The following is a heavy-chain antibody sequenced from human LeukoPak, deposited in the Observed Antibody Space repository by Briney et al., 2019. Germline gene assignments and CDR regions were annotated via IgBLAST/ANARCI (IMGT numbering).Heavy chain of an antibody. D-gene: IGHD2-2*01. CDR2: ISSSSSYI. V-gene: IGHV3-21*01. CDR3: ARGDHTMARDQYYYMDV. Sequence: PGGSLRLSCAASGFTFSSYSMNWVRQAPGKGLEWVSSISSSSSYIYYADSVEGRFTISRDNAKNSLYLQMNSLRAEDTAVYYCARGDHTMARDQYYYMDVWGKGTTVTVSS. CDR1: GFTFSSYS. J-gene: IGHJ6*03.